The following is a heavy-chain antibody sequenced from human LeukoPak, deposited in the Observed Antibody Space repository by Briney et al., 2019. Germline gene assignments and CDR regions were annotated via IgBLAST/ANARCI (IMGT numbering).Heavy chain of an antibody. Sequence: SQTLSLTCAVSGGSISSGGYSWSWIRQPPGKGLEWIGYVYQSGGTYYNPSLKSRVTISIDRSKNQFSLKLTSVTAADTAVYYCARGLPETSRFDPWGRGTLVTVSS. CDR1: GGSISSGGYS. J-gene: IGHJ5*02. V-gene: IGHV4-30-2*01. D-gene: IGHD2-2*01. CDR2: VYQSGGT. CDR3: ARGLPETSRFDP.